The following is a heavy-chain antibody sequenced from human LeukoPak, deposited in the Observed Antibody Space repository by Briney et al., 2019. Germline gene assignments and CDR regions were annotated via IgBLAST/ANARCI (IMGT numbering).Heavy chain of an antibody. CDR1: GFTFSSYG. Sequence: GGSLRLSCAASGFTFSSYGMHWVRQAPGKGLEWVAFTRYDGSNKYYADSVKGRFTISRDNSKNTLYLQMNSLRAEDTAVYYCAKGPYCSSTSCYPAPVDYWGQGTLVTVSS. V-gene: IGHV3-30*02. D-gene: IGHD2-2*01. J-gene: IGHJ4*02. CDR2: TRYDGSNK. CDR3: AKGPYCSSTSCYPAPVDY.